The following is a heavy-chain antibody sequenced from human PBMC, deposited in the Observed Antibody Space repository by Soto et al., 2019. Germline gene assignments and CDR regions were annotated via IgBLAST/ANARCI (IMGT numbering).Heavy chain of an antibody. Sequence: QVQLVESGGGVVQPGRSLRLSCAASGFTFSSYAMHWVRQAPGKGLEWVAVISYDGSNKYYADSVKGRFTISRDNSKNTLYLQMNSLRAEDTAVYYCARDLPIVATIYDYYGMDVWGQGTTVTVSS. CDR1: GFTFSSYA. CDR2: ISYDGSNK. V-gene: IGHV3-30-3*01. J-gene: IGHJ6*02. D-gene: IGHD5-12*01. CDR3: ARDLPIVATIYDYYGMDV.